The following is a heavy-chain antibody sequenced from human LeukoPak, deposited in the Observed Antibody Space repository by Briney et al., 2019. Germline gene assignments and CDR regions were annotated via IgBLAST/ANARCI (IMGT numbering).Heavy chain of an antibody. CDR2: IYVTGTP. V-gene: IGHV3-66*02. CDR3: ARNSAYHFWSGYYLGGVDP. CDR1: GFTVSRSY. J-gene: IGHJ5*02. D-gene: IGHD3-3*01. Sequence: PGESLRLSCVASGFTVSRSYMSWARQAPGKGLEWISVIYVTGTPKYADSVTGRFTISRDNSKNTVDLQMNKLRPEDTAVYYCARNSAYHFWSGYYLGGVDPWGQGTLVTVSS.